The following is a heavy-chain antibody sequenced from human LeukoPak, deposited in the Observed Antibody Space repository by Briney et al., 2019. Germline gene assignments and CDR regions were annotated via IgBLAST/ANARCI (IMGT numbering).Heavy chain of an antibody. D-gene: IGHD6-13*01. Sequence: SETLSLTCTVSGGSISSSSYYWGWIRQPPGKGLEWIGSIYYSGRTYDNPSLKSRVTISVDTSKNQFSLKLSSVTAADTAVYYCARSLGGIAANWFDPWGQGTLVTVSS. J-gene: IGHJ5*02. CDR3: ARSLGGIAANWFDP. CDR1: GGSISSSSYY. V-gene: IGHV4-39*01. CDR2: IYYSGRT.